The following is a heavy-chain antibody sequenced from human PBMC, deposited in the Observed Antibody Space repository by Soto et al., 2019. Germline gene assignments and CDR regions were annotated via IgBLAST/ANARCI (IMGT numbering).Heavy chain of an antibody. V-gene: IGHV4-59*01. Sequence: SETLSLTCAVSGGSISSYYWSWIRQSPGKGLEWIGYIFYSGSTNYNPSLKSRVTISVDTSKNQFSLKLSSVTAADTAVYYCARDGYYYDSSGYQRVYYFDYWGQGTLVTVSS. D-gene: IGHD3-22*01. CDR3: ARDGYYYDSSGYQRVYYFDY. CDR2: IFYSGST. J-gene: IGHJ4*02. CDR1: GGSISSYY.